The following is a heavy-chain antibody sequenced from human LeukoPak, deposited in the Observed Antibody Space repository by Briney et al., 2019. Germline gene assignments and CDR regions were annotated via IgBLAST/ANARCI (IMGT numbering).Heavy chain of an antibody. CDR2: IYYSGST. CDR1: GGPISSYY. V-gene: IGHV4-59*08. J-gene: IGHJ4*02. CDR3: ARSQDSSGYFLIDY. D-gene: IGHD3-22*01. Sequence: PSETLSLTCTVSGGPISSYYWSWIRRPPGKGLEWIGYIYYSGSTNYNPSLKSRVTISVDTSKNQFSLKLSSVTAADTAVYYCARSQDSSGYFLIDYWGQGTLVTVSS.